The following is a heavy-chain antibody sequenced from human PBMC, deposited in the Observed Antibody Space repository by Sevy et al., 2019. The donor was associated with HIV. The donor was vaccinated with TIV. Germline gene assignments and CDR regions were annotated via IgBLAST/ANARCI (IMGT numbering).Heavy chain of an antibody. CDR3: ARVRYNYGQHYFDY. CDR1: GFTFSDYY. J-gene: IGHJ4*02. D-gene: IGHD5-18*01. Sequence: GGSLRLSCTASGFTFSDYYMSWIRQAPGKGLEWVSDISTSSNYINYADSVKGRFTISRHNAKNSLYLQMNSLRADDTAMYFCARVRYNYGQHYFDYWGQGTLVTVSS. CDR2: ISTSSNYI. V-gene: IGHV3-11*06.